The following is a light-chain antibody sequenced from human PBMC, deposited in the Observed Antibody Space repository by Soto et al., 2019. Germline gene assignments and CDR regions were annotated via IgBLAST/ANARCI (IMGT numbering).Light chain of an antibody. CDR1: QGISSY. CDR3: QQLNNYPPFN. V-gene: IGKV1-9*01. Sequence: DIQLTQSPSFLSASVGDRVTITSRASQGISSYLAWYQQKPWKAPKLLIYTASTLQSGVPSRFSGSGAGTEFTLTISSLQPEEFATYYCQQLNNYPPFNFGPGTKVLIK. CDR2: TAS. J-gene: IGKJ3*01.